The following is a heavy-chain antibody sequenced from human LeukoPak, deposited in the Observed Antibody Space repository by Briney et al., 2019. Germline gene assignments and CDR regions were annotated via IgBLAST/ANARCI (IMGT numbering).Heavy chain of an antibody. CDR2: IIHSGSS. V-gene: IGHV4-34*12. Sequence: SETLSLTCDVSDGSFSGYYWGWIRQPPGKGLEWIGEIIHSGSSNYSPSLRSRVTISVDTSKNQFSLKLSSVTAADTAAYYCARVCDYWGQGTLVTVSS. CDR3: ARVCDY. D-gene: IGHD3-16*01. CDR1: DGSFSGYY. J-gene: IGHJ4*02.